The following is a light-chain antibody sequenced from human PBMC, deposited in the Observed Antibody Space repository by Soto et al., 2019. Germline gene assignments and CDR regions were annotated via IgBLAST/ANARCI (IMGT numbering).Light chain of an antibody. CDR2: KAS. J-gene: IGKJ2*01. CDR3: QNYNGA. CDR1: QSISSW. V-gene: IGKV1-5*03. Sequence: DIQMTQSPSTLSASVGDRVTITCRASQSISSWLAWYQQKPGKAPNLLIYKASSLESGVPSRFSGSGSGTEFTLTISRMKPDDFATYYFQNYNGAFGEGTKLEIK.